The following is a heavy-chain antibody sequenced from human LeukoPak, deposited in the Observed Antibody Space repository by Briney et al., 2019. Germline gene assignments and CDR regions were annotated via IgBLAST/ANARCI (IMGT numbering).Heavy chain of an antibody. CDR3: ARDGSTREYSYGYWAFDI. D-gene: IGHD5-18*01. CDR1: GGTFSSYA. V-gene: IGHV1-69*05. CDR2: IIPIFGTA. J-gene: IGHJ3*02. Sequence: ASVKVSCKASGGTFSSYAISWVRQAPGQGLEWMGGIIPIFGTANYAQKFQGRVTIATDESTSTAYMELSSLRSEDTAVYYCARDGSTREYSYGYWAFDIWGQGTMVTVSS.